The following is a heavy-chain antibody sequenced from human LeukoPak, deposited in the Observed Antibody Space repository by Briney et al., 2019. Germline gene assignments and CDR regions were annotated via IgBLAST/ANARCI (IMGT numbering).Heavy chain of an antibody. V-gene: IGHV4-34*01. CDR1: GGPFSGYS. J-gene: IGHJ4*02. CDR2: INHSGST. D-gene: IGHD6-13*01. CDR3: AGSAAGTGGDLDY. Sequence: SETLSLTCAVSGGPFSGYSWAWIRQPPGKGLEWIGEINHSGSTHYDPSLKRGVTISVDTSKNQLSLSLTSVTAADTAVYYFAGSAAGTGGDLDYWGKGSLVTVP.